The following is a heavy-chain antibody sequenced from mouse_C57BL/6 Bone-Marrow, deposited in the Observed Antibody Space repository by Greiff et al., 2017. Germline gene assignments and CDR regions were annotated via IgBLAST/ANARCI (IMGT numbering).Heavy chain of an antibody. J-gene: IGHJ1*03. CDR3: ARSWDWYFDV. V-gene: IGHV1-18*01. Sequence: VQLQQSGPELVKPGASVKIPCKASGYTFTDYNMDWVKQSHGKSLEWIGDINPNNGCTIYNQKFKGKATLTVDKSSSTAYMELRSLTSEDTAVYYCARSWDWYFDVWGTGTTVTVSS. CDR1: GYTFTDYN. CDR2: INPNNGCT.